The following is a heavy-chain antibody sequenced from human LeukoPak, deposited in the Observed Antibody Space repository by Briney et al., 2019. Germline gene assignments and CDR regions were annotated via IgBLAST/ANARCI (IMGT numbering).Heavy chain of an antibody. CDR2: IYYSGST. CDR3: VRVSSWYYFDY. J-gene: IGHJ4*02. CDR1: GGSISSYY. Sequence: SETLSLTCTVSGGSISSYYRSWIRQPPGKGLEWIGYIYYSGSTNYNPSLKSRVTISVDTSKNQLSLKLSSVTAADTAVYYCVRVSSWYYFDYWGQGTLVTVSS. V-gene: IGHV4-59*01. D-gene: IGHD6-13*01.